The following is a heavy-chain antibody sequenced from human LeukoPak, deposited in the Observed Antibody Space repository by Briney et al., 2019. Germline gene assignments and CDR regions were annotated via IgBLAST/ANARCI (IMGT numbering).Heavy chain of an antibody. V-gene: IGHV3-48*04. Sequence: GGSLRLSCAASGFTFSSYAMSWVRQAPGKGLEWVSYISSSGSTIYYADSVKGRFTISRDNAKNSLYLQMNSLRAEDTAVYYCARDSQLRYFDWLRDDAFDIWGQGTMVTVSS. CDR2: ISSSGSTI. J-gene: IGHJ3*02. D-gene: IGHD3-9*01. CDR1: GFTFSSYA. CDR3: ARDSQLRYFDWLRDDAFDI.